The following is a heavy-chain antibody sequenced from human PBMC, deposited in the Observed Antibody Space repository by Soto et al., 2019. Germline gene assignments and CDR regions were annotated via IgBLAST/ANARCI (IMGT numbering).Heavy chain of an antibody. D-gene: IGHD1-26*01. CDR1: GFTFSSYS. V-gene: IGHV3-21*01. CDR2: ISSSSSYI. Sequence: PGGSLRLSCAASGFTFSSYSMNWVRRAPGKGLEWVSSISSSSSYIYYADSVKGRFTISRDNAKNSLYLQMNSLRAEDTAVYYCVWGYSGSYYVPPEYFQHWGQGTLVTVSS. J-gene: IGHJ1*01. CDR3: VWGYSGSYYVPPEYFQH.